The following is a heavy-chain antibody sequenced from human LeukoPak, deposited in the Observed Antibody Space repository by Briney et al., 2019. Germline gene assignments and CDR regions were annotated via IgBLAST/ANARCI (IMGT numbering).Heavy chain of an antibody. CDR3: AREYSSSERSLDY. CDR1: GGSISNYY. Sequence: SETLSLTCTVSGGSISNYYWSWIRQPAGKGLEWIGRIYPSGNYNYNPSLKSRVTMSLNTSKNQFSLTLMSVTAADMAVYYCAREYSSSERSLDYWGQGTLVTVSS. V-gene: IGHV4-4*07. D-gene: IGHD6-6*01. J-gene: IGHJ4*02. CDR2: IYPSGNY.